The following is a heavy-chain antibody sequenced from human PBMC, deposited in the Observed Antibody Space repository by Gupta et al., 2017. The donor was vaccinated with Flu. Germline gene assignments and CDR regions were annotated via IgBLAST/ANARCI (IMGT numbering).Heavy chain of an antibody. CDR1: YA. D-gene: IGHD6-25*01. Sequence: YAMHWVRQAPGKGLEWVSGVSWNSGRKDYADSVKGRFTISRDNAKNSVYLQMNSLRVEDTALYYCAKGASGGGYGDHGALDNWGQGTLVTVSS. J-gene: IGHJ4*02. CDR2: VSWNSGRK. V-gene: IGHV3-9*01. CDR3: AKGASGGGYGDHGALDN.